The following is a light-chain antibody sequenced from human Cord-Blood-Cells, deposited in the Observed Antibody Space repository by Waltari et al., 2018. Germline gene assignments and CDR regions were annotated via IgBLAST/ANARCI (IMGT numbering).Light chain of an antibody. CDR3: QQYDNLPWT. V-gene: IGKV1-33*01. J-gene: IGKJ1*01. CDR1: QDISNY. CDR2: DAS. Sequence: DIQMTQSPSSLSASVGDRVTITCQASQDISNYLNWYQQKPGKAPKLLIYDASNLETGVPARFGGSGSGTDFTVTISSLQPEDIATYYCQQYDNLPWTFGQGTKVEIK.